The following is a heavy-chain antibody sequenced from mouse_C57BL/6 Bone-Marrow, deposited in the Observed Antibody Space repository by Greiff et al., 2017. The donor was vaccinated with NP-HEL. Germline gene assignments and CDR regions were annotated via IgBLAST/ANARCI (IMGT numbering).Heavy chain of an antibody. Sequence: GKGEESGGGWGKPGVSLPLSCVASGFTFSNYWMNWVRQSPEKGLEWVAQIRLKSDNYATHYAESVKGRFTISRDDSKSSVYLQMNNLRAEDTGIYYCTANYYGSSVDYWGQGTTLTVSS. D-gene: IGHD1-1*01. CDR1: GFTFSNYW. CDR3: TANYYGSSVDY. CDR2: IRLKSDNYAT. V-gene: IGHV6-3*01. J-gene: IGHJ2*01.